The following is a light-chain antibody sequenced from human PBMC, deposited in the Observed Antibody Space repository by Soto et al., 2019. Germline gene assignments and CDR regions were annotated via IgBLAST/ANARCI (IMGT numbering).Light chain of an antibody. J-gene: IGLJ1*01. CDR1: SSDVGGYKY. CDR3: SSYTTSSTLV. CDR2: EVN. Sequence: QSALTQPASVSGAPGQSINVSCTGTSSDVGGYKYVSWYQHPPGRAPKLMIYEVNNRPSGVSHRFSGSKSGNSASLTISGLQPEDEADYYRSSYTTSSTLVFGTGTKVTVL. V-gene: IGLV2-14*01.